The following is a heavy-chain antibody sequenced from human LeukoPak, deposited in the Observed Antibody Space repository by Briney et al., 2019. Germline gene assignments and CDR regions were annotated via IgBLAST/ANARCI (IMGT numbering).Heavy chain of an antibody. D-gene: IGHD2-2*01. CDR3: TRGAAMLPEY. CDR2: IYYAGAT. J-gene: IGHJ4*02. Sequence: SETLSLTCTVSDGSISSSTYYWGWIRQSPGKGLEWIGNIYYAGATYYNPSLNSRVTISIDTSKNQFSLKMSSVTAADTAIYYCTRGAAMLPEYWGQGSLVTVSS. V-gene: IGHV4-39*07. CDR1: DGSISSSTYY.